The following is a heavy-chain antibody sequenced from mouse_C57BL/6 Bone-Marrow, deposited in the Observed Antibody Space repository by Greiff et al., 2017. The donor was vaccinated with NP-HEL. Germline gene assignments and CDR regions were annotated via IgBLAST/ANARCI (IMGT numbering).Heavy chain of an antibody. CDR2: IYPGGGCT. CDR3: ARKGDLLWYLFDY. J-gene: IGHJ2*01. CDR1: GYTFTNYW. V-gene: IGHV1-63*01. D-gene: IGHD2-1*01. Sequence: QVQLQQSGAELVRPGTSVKMSCKASGYTFTNYWIGWAKQRPGHGLEWIGDIYPGGGCTNYNEKFKGKATLTADKSSSTAYMQFRSLTSEDSASYYRARKGDLLWYLFDYWGQGTTLTVSS.